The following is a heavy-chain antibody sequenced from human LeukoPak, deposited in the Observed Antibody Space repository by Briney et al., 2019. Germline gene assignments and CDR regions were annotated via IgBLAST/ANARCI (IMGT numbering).Heavy chain of an antibody. Sequence: ASVTVSFKVSAYTLTELSMHWVRQAPGKGLEWMGGFDPEDGETIYAQKFQGRVTMTEDTSTDTAYMELSSLRSEDTAVYYCATRERIAVALVFSCWGQGTMVTVSS. CDR1: AYTLTELS. CDR3: ATRERIAVALVFSC. D-gene: IGHD6-19*01. J-gene: IGHJ3*01. CDR2: FDPEDGET. V-gene: IGHV1-24*01.